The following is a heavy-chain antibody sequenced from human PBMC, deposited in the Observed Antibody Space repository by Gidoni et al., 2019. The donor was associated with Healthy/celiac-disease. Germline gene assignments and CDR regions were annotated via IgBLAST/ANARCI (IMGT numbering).Heavy chain of an antibody. V-gene: IGHV4-59*01. CDR1: GGSISSYY. J-gene: IGHJ4*02. CDR3: ARVANSQAYYFDY. Sequence: QVQLQASGPGLVKPSETLSLTFPVSGGSISSYYWSWIRQPPGKGLEWIGYIYYSGSTNYNPSLKSRVTISGDTYKSQFSLKLSSVTAADTAVYYCARVANSQAYYFDYWGQGTLVTVSS. D-gene: IGHD1-26*01. CDR2: IYYSGST.